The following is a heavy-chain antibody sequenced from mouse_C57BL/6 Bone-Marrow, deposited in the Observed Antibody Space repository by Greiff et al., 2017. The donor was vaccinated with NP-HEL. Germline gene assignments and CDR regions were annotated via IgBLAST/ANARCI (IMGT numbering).Heavy chain of an antibody. V-gene: IGHV1-54*01. CDR3: AREGYGSEGDY. D-gene: IGHD1-1*01. J-gene: IGHJ2*01. CDR1: GYAFTNYL. Sequence: QVQLQQSGAELVRPGTSVKVSCKASGYAFTNYLIEWVKQRPGQGLEWIGVINPGSGGTNYNEKFKGKATLPADKSSSTAYMQLSSLTSEDSAVYFCAREGYGSEGDYWGQGTTLTVSS. CDR2: INPGSGGT.